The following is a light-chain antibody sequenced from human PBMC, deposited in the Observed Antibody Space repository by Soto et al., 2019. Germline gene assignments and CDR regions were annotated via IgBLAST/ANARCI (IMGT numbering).Light chain of an antibody. CDR3: NSFTDSSLYV. V-gene: IGLV2-14*01. Sequence: QSVLTQPASVPGSLGQAITISCTGTISDLGGYNYVSWYQQHPGKAPRLVIYEVTNRPSGVSNRFSGSKSGNTASLTISGLQADDEADYYCNSFTDSSLYVFGTGTKLTVL. J-gene: IGLJ1*01. CDR1: ISDLGGYNY. CDR2: EVT.